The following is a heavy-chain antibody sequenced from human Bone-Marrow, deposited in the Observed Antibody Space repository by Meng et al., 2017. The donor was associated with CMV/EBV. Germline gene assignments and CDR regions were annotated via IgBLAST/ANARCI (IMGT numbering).Heavy chain of an antibody. D-gene: IGHD2-2*01. Sequence: GSLTLSCTVSGGSISSSSYYWGWIREPPGKGLEWIGSIYYSGSTYYNPTLKSRVTISVDTSMSQFSLKLSTVTSADTAVYYCASNFEDIVIVPAIFDDWGQGARVTGSS. V-gene: IGHV4-39*07. CDR1: GGSISSSSYY. CDR2: IYYSGST. J-gene: IGHJ4*02. CDR3: ASNFEDIVIVPAIFDD.